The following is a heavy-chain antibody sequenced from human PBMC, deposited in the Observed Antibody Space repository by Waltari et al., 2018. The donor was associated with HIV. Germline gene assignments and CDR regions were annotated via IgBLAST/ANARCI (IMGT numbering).Heavy chain of an antibody. CDR1: GYTFPSYD. D-gene: IGHD3-3*01. J-gene: IGHJ6*02. Sequence: QVQLVQSGAAVKKPGASVKVSCTASGYTFPSYDIHWVRQATGQGLEWMGWMNPNSGNTGYAQKFQGRVTMTRNTSISTAYMELSSLRSEDTAVYYCARGSFWSRGDNGMDVWGQGTTVTVSS. CDR2: MNPNSGNT. V-gene: IGHV1-8*01. CDR3: ARGSFWSRGDNGMDV.